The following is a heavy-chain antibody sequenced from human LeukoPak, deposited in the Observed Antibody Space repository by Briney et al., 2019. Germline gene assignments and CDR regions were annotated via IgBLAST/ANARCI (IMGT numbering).Heavy chain of an antibody. V-gene: IGHV3-23*01. CDR1: GFTLSSYA. CDR2: ISGSGGST. CDR3: AKDSGIAVAGTLFDY. Sequence: PGGSLRLSCAASGFTLSSYAMSWVRQAPGKGLEWVSAISGSGGSTYYADSVKGRFTISRDNSKNTLYLQMNSLRAEDTAVYYCAKDSGIAVAGTLFDYWGQGTLVTVSS. D-gene: IGHD6-19*01. J-gene: IGHJ4*02.